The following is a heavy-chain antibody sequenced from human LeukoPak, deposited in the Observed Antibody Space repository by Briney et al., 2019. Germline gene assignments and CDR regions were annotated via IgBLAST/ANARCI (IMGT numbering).Heavy chain of an antibody. D-gene: IGHD3-22*01. CDR3: ARDYYDSSGYCEFDY. V-gene: IGHV3-7*01. J-gene: IGHJ4*02. Sequence: GGSLRLSCAAPGFTFSSYWMNWARQAPGKGLEWVASINHNGNVNYYVDSVKGRFTISRDNAKNSLYLQMNSLRAEDTAVYCCARDYYDSSGYCEFDYWGQGTLVTVSS. CDR2: INHNGNVN. CDR1: GFTFSSYW.